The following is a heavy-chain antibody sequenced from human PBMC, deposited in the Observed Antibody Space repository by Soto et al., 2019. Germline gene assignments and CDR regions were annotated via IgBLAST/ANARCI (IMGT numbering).Heavy chain of an antibody. D-gene: IGHD2-21*02. CDR2: ISAYNGNT. V-gene: IGHV1-18*01. Sequence: ASVKVSCKASGYTFTSYGISWVRQAPGQGLEWMGWISAYNGNTNYAQKLQGRVTMTTDTSTSTAYMELRSLRSDDTAVYYCARDTAYCGGDCWGAEYLQHWGQGTLVTVSS. CDR1: GYTFTSYG. CDR3: ARDTAYCGGDCWGAEYLQH. J-gene: IGHJ1*01.